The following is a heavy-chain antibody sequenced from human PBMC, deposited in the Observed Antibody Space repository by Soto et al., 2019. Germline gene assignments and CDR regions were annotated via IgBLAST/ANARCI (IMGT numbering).Heavy chain of an antibody. CDR1: GYTFTSYG. J-gene: IGHJ5*02. CDR2: ISAYNGNT. V-gene: IGHV1-18*01. D-gene: IGHD3-22*01. CDR3: ARSVDYYDSSGYYL. Sequence: QVQLVQSGAEVKKPGASVKVSCKASGYTFTSYGISWVRQAPVQGLEWMGWISAYNGNTNYAQKLRARGTMTTDTSPSRAYMELRSLRSDDTAVYYCARSVDYYDSSGYYLWGQGTLVTVSS.